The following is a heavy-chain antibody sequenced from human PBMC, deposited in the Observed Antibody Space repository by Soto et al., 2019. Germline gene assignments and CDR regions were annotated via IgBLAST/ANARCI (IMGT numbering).Heavy chain of an antibody. CDR2: TRNKANSYTT. J-gene: IGHJ4*02. CDR3: ASRDYGGRNFDS. V-gene: IGHV3-72*01. Sequence: EVQLVESGGGLVQPGGSLRLSCAASGFTFSDHYMDWVRQAPGKGLECVGRTRNKANSYTTEYAASVKGRFTISRDDSKNSLYREMNSLKTEDTAVYYCASRDYGGRNFDSWGQVTLVTVSS. CDR1: GFTFSDHY. D-gene: IGHD4-17*01.